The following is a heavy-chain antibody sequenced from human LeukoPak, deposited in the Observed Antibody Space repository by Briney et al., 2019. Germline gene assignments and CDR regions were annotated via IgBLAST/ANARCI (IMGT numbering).Heavy chain of an antibody. D-gene: IGHD3-3*01. J-gene: IGHJ5*02. Sequence: SETLSLTCTVSGGSISSSSYYWGWIRQPPGKGLEWIGSIYYSGSTYYNPSLKSRVTISVDTSKNQFSLKLSSVTAADTAVYYCARGFTIFGVVNQTFDPWGQGTLVTVSS. CDR1: GGSISSSSYY. V-gene: IGHV4-39*01. CDR3: ARGFTIFGVVNQTFDP. CDR2: IYYSGST.